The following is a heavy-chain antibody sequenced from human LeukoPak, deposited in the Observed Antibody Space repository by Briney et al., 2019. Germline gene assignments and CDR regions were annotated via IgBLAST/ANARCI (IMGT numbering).Heavy chain of an antibody. Sequence: SETLSLTCTVSGDSISSGSYYWGWIRQAPGKGLEWIGTIYYSGANFYNPSLKSRVTMSVDGPTNQFSLRMMSVTAADSGVYYCARHGPEDYSSYVDHWGQGTLVSVSS. CDR1: GDSISSGSYY. CDR3: ARHGPEDYSSYVDH. CDR2: IYYSGAN. J-gene: IGHJ4*02. D-gene: IGHD4-11*01. V-gene: IGHV4-39*01.